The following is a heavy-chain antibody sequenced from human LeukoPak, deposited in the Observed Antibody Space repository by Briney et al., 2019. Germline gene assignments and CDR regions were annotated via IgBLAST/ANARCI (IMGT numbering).Heavy chain of an antibody. J-gene: IGHJ4*02. Sequence: PGGSLRLSCAASGFTFEDYAMQWVRQGPGKGPEWVSLIGWDGGSTYYADSVKGRFTISRDNSKNSLYLQMNSLRTEDTALYYCAKTIGGYNYGADHWGQGTLVTASS. CDR1: GFTFEDYA. CDR2: IGWDGGST. V-gene: IGHV3-43*01. D-gene: IGHD5-18*01. CDR3: AKTIGGYNYGADH.